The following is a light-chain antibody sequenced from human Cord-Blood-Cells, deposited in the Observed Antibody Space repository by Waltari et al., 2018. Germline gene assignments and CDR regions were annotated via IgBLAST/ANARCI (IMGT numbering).Light chain of an antibody. CDR2: RNN. V-gene: IGLV1-47*01. CDR1: SSTIGSNY. J-gene: IGLJ3*02. Sequence: QSVLTQPPSASGTPGQRVTISCPGSSSTIGSNYVYWYQQLPGTAPKLLIYRNNQRPSGVPDRFSGSKSGTSASLAISGLRSEDEADYYCAAWDDSLSGWVFGGGTKLTVL. CDR3: AAWDDSLSGWV.